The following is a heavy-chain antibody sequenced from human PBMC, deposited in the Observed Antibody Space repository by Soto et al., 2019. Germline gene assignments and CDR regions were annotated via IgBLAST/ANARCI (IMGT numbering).Heavy chain of an antibody. V-gene: IGHV4-59*08. D-gene: IGHD5-18*01. CDR3: AGHSTTAMVVEF. CDR2: IYYSGGT. J-gene: IGHJ4*02. CDR1: DDSGGSDY. Sequence: PSETLSLTCSVSDDSGGSDYWSWIRQPPGKGLEWIGYIYYSGGTNYNPSLRSRVTISIDRSKNQVSLKLRSVTAADTAVYHCAGHSTTAMVVEFWGQGALVTVS.